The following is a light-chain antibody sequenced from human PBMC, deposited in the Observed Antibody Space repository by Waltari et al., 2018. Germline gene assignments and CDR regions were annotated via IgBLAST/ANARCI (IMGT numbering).Light chain of an antibody. CDR3: ATWDDRLTGVV. Sequence: QSVLTQPPSASGTPGQRVTIPCSGSNSNNGSNTVIWYQQLPGTAPRLLIYSNDHRPSGVPDRFSGSKSGTSASLAISGLQSEDEADYYCATWDDRLTGVVFGGGTKVTVL. J-gene: IGLJ2*01. CDR2: SND. V-gene: IGLV1-44*01. CDR1: NSNNGSNT.